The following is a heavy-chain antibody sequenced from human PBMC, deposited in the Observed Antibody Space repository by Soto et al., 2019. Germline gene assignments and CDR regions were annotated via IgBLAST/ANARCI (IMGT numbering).Heavy chain of an antibody. CDR2: ISGSGGST. CDR3: AKGVAAAGGYYGMDV. D-gene: IGHD6-13*01. V-gene: IGHV3-23*01. Sequence: GGSLRLSCAASGFTFSSYAMSWVRQAPGKGLEWVSAISGSGGSTYYADSVKGRFTISRDNSKNTLYLQMNSLRAEDTAVYYCAKGVAAAGGYYGMDVWGQGTTVTVSS. CDR1: GFTFSSYA. J-gene: IGHJ6*02.